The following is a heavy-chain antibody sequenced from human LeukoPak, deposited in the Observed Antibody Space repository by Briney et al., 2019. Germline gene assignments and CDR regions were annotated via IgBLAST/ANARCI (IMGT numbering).Heavy chain of an antibody. Sequence: PGRSLRLSCAASGFTFDDYAMHWVRQAPGKGLEWVSGISWNSGSIGYADSVKGRFTISRDNAKNSLYLQMNSLRAGDTALYYCAKDIGATRGGNFDYWGQGTLVTVSS. CDR1: GFTFDDYA. D-gene: IGHD1-26*01. CDR3: AKDIGATRGGNFDY. V-gene: IGHV3-9*01. CDR2: ISWNSGSI. J-gene: IGHJ4*02.